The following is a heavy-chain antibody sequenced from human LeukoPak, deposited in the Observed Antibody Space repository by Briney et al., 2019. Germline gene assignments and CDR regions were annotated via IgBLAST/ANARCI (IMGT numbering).Heavy chain of an antibody. Sequence: GGSLRLSCAASGFTLNNYAMHWVRQAPGKGLEWVAIISYDGNKKYYADSVEGRFTFSRDNSDNTLYLQMNSLRAEDTGVYYCARENHYDTGAYYDDAFDIWGHGTMVTVSS. CDR3: ARENHYDTGAYYDDAFDI. CDR2: ISYDGNKK. CDR1: GFTLNNYA. D-gene: IGHD3-22*01. V-gene: IGHV3-30*04. J-gene: IGHJ3*02.